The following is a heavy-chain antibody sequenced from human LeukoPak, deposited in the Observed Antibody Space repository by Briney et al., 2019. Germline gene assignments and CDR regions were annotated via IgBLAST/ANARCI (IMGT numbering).Heavy chain of an antibody. D-gene: IGHD6-13*01. CDR3: ARRGRSSSWYGDAFDI. Sequence: SETMSLTCSVHGGSISSTYWSWIRQPPGKGLEWIGNIYHSGGPNYNPSLNGRVTISIDTSKNQFSLKLTSVTAADTAVYFCARRGRSSSWYGDAFDIWGQGTVVAVSS. CDR2: IYHSGGP. V-gene: IGHV4-59*08. CDR1: GGSISSTY. J-gene: IGHJ3*02.